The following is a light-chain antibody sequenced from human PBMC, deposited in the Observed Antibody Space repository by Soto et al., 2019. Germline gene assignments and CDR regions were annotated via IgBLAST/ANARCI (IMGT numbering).Light chain of an antibody. V-gene: IGLV2-23*02. CDR2: EVS. CDR1: SSDVGSYNL. CDR3: CSYAGSSTSP. J-gene: IGLJ2*01. Sequence: QSALTQPASVSGSPGQSITISCTGTSSDVGSYNLVSWYQQHPGKAPKLMIYEVSKRPSGVSNRFSGSKSGNTASLTISGLQAEDEADYYCCSYAGSSTSPFGGGTKVTV.